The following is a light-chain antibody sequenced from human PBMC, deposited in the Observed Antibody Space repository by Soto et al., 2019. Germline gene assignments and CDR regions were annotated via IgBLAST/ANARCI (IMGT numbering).Light chain of an antibody. CDR2: AAS. Sequence: DIQLTQSPSFLSASVGDRVTITCRASQDISSYLAWYQQKPGKAPKLLIYAASSLQSGVPSRFSGSGSGTEFTLTISRLQPEDCATYYCQQLNSYYIFTFGPGTKVDIK. CDR3: QQLNSYYIFT. V-gene: IGKV1-9*01. J-gene: IGKJ3*01. CDR1: QDISSY.